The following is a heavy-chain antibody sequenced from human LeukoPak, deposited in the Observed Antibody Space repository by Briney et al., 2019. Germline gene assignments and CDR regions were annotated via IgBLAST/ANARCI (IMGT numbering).Heavy chain of an antibody. CDR1: GFTFSSYW. CDR3: ARDRPTFYYDSSGYFYQDI. J-gene: IGHJ4*02. V-gene: IGHV3-7*01. D-gene: IGHD3-22*01. CDR2: IKQGGSEK. Sequence: GGSLRLSCAASGFTFSSYWMSWVRQAPGKGLEWVANIKQGGSEKNHVDSVKGRFTISRDNAKNSLYLQMNSLRGEDTAVYYCARDRPTFYYDSSGYFYQDIWGQGTLVTVSS.